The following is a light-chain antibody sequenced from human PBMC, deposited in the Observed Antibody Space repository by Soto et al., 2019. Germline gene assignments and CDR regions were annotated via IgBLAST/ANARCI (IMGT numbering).Light chain of an antibody. J-gene: IGKJ3*01. CDR2: GAS. CDR3: EQWAN. Sequence: DIVLTQSPATLSLSPGERATLYCGASQRVSGGFLAWYQQKPGLAPRLLIYGASTRASGIPDRFSGSGSGTDFTLTISRLEPDDLAVYAWEQWANFGRGTTADIK. V-gene: IGKV3D-20*01. CDR1: QRVSGGF.